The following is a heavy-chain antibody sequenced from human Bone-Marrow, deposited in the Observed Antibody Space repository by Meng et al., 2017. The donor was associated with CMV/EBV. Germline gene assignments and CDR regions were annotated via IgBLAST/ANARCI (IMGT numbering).Heavy chain of an antibody. D-gene: IGHD3-9*01. CDR2: INPNSGGT. J-gene: IGHJ6*02. Sequence: ASVKVSCKASGYTFTGYYMHWVRQAPGQGLEWMGWINPNSGGTNYAQKFQGRVTMTRDTSNSTAYMELSSLRSEDTAVYYCARGSDVLRYFDWLLSPDYYYGMDVWGQGTTVTVSS. CDR3: ARGSDVLRYFDWLLSPDYYYGMDV. V-gene: IGHV1-2*02. CDR1: GYTFTGYY.